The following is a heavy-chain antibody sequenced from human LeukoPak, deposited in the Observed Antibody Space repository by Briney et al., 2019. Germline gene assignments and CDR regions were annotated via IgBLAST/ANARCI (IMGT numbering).Heavy chain of an antibody. CDR1: GFTFSSYA. CDR2: ISYDGSNK. Sequence: PGGSLRLSCAASGFTFSSYAMHWVRQAPGKGLEWVAVISYDGSNKYYADSVKGRFTISRDNSKNTLYLQMNSLRAEDTAVYYCARDSDGGSPPYYFDYWGQGTLVTVSS. D-gene: IGHD3-16*01. J-gene: IGHJ4*02. CDR3: ARDSDGGSPPYYFDY. V-gene: IGHV3-30-3*01.